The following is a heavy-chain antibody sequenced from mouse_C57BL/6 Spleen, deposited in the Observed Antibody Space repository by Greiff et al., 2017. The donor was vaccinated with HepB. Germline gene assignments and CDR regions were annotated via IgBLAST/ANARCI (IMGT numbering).Heavy chain of an antibody. V-gene: IGHV1-82*01. CDR1: GYAFSSSW. Sequence: VQLQQSGPELVKPGASVKISCKASGYAFSSSWMNWVKQRPGKGLEWIGRIYPGDGDTNYNGKFKGKATLTADKSSSTAYMQLSSLTSEDSAVYFCARWGVTTEFPDYYAMDYWGQGTSVTVSS. J-gene: IGHJ4*01. CDR2: IYPGDGDT. D-gene: IGHD2-2*01. CDR3: ARWGVTTEFPDYYAMDY.